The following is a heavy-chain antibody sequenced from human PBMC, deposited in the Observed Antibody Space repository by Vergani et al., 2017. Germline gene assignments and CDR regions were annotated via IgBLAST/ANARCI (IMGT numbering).Heavy chain of an antibody. V-gene: IGHV3-30*02. CDR3: ATDKMIGRWMQFVY. Sequence: QVQLVESGGGVVQPGGSLRLSCAASGFTFSSYGMHWVRQAPGKGLEWVAFIRYDGSNKYYADSVKGRFTISRDNSKNTLYLQMNSLRAEDTAVYYCATDKMIGRWMQFVYWGQGTLVSVSS. CDR2: IRYDGSNK. D-gene: IGHD5-24*01. CDR1: GFTFSSYG. J-gene: IGHJ4*02.